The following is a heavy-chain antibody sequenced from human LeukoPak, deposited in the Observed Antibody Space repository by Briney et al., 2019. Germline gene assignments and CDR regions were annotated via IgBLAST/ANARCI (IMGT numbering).Heavy chain of an antibody. D-gene: IGHD6-19*01. Sequence: PSQNLSLTCTVSGGSISSGDYYWSWIRQPPGKGLEWIGYIYYSGSTNYNPSLKSRVTISVDTSKNHFSLKLSSVTAADTAVYYCARHNGWGHNWFDPWGQGTLVTVSS. J-gene: IGHJ5*02. CDR2: IYYSGST. CDR3: ARHNGWGHNWFDP. V-gene: IGHV4-61*03. CDR1: GGSISSGDYY.